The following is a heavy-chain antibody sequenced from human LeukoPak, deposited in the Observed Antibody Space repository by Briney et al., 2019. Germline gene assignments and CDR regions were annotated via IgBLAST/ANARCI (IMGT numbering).Heavy chain of an antibody. CDR2: IYYSGST. V-gene: IGHV4-39*01. CDR1: GGSISSSSYY. Sequence: SETLSLTCTVSGGSISSSSYYWGWIRQPPGKGLEWIGSIYYSGSTYYNPSLKSRVAISVDTSKNQFSLKLSSVTAADTAVYYCARRVRVNYFDYWGQGTLVTVSS. CDR3: ARRVRVNYFDY. D-gene: IGHD3-22*01. J-gene: IGHJ4*02.